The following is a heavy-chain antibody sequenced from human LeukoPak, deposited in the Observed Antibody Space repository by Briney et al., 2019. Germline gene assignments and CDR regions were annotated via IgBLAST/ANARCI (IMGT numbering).Heavy chain of an antibody. CDR3: ARPREYYDFWSGYFGGNRDATNWFDP. D-gene: IGHD3-3*01. CDR1: GFTFSNYW. V-gene: IGHV3-74*01. CDR2: IKSDGIIT. Sequence: GGSLRLSCAASGFTFSNYWMHWVRQAPGKGLVWVSRIKSDGIITSYADSVKGRFTISRDNAKNTLYLQMNSLRAEDTAVYYCARPREYYDFWSGYFGGNRDATNWFDPWGQGTLVTVSS. J-gene: IGHJ5*02.